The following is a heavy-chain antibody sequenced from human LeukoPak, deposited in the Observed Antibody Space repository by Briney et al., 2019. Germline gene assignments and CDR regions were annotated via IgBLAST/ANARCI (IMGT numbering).Heavy chain of an antibody. J-gene: IGHJ4*02. V-gene: IGHV1-69*04. CDR2: IIPVLGVS. CDR3: ATGPAGIAVAGTDY. Sequence: GSSVKVSCKASGGSFSNYVITWVRQAPGQGLEWMGRIIPVLGVSNFAQKFQGRVTITADKSTNTAHMELSRLESGDTAVYYCATGPAGIAVAGTDYWGQGTLVTVSS. CDR1: GGSFSNYV. D-gene: IGHD6-19*01.